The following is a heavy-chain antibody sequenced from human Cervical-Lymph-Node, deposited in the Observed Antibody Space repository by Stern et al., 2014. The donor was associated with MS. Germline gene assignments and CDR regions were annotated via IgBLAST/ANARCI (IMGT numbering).Heavy chain of an antibody. CDR1: GFTFSSYA. V-gene: IGHV3-30*04. J-gene: IGHJ4*02. CDR3: ARDKGTAAGTLGY. D-gene: IGHD6-13*01. Sequence: QLVESGGGVVQPGRSLRLSCAASGFTFSSYAMHWVRQAPGKGLEWVAVISYDGSNKYYADSVKGRFTISRDNSKNTLYLQMNSLRAEDTAVYYCARDKGTAAGTLGYWGQGTLVTVSS. CDR2: ISYDGSNK.